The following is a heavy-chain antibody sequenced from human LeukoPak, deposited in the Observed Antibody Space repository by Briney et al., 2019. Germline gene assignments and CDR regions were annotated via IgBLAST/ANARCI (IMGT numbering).Heavy chain of an antibody. V-gene: IGHV3-23*01. CDR1: GFTFSSYA. CDR3: ATDSGHSFSF. CDR2: ISGSGGNT. Sequence: GGSLRLSCAAPGFTFSSYAMSWVRQAPGKGLEWVSVISGSGGNTYYADSVKGRFAISRDNARNMLYLQVNSLRGDDTAVYYCATDSGHSFSFWGQGTMVTVSS. J-gene: IGHJ3*01. D-gene: IGHD3-10*01.